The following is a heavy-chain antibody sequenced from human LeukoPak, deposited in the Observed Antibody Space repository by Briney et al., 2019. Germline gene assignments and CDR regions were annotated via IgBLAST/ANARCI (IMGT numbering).Heavy chain of an antibody. CDR2: ISSSGSTI. J-gene: IGHJ4*02. Sequence: GGSLRLSCAASGFTFSSYEMNWVRQAPGKGLEWVSYISSSGSTIYYADSVKGRFTISRDNAKNSLYLQMNSLRAEDTAVYYCARELYSYGSRYFDYWGQGTLVTVSS. CDR1: GFTFSSYE. CDR3: ARELYSYGSRYFDY. D-gene: IGHD5-18*01. V-gene: IGHV3-48*03.